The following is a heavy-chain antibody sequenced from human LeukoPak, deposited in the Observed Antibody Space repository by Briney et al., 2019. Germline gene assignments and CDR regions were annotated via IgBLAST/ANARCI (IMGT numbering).Heavy chain of an antibody. J-gene: IGHJ5*02. V-gene: IGHV1-24*01. Sequence: GASVKVSCKVSRYTLTELSMHWVRQAPGKGLEWMGGFDPEDGETIYAQKFQGRVTMTEDTSTDTAYMELSSLRSEDTAVYYCATDQPVPRGWFDPWGQGTLVTVSS. CDR1: RYTLTELS. CDR2: FDPEDGET. CDR3: ATDQPVPRGWFDP. D-gene: IGHD2-2*01.